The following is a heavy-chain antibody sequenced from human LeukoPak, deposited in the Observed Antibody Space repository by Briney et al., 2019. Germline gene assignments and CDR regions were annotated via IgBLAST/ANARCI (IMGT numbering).Heavy chain of an antibody. V-gene: IGHV3-23*01. CDR2: TSGSGGST. CDR1: GFTFSSYA. D-gene: IGHD6-6*01. Sequence: PGASLRLSCAASGFTFSSYAMSWVRQAPGKGLEWVSATSGSGGSTYYADSVKGRFTISRDNSKNTLYLQMNSLRAEDTAVYYCAKDIAARPACFDYWGQGTLVTVSS. J-gene: IGHJ4*02. CDR3: AKDIAARPACFDY.